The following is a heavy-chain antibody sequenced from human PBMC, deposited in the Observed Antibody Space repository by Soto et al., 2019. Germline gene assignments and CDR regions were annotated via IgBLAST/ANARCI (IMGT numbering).Heavy chain of an antibody. CDR1: GFTFSSYG. J-gene: IGHJ6*02. CDR3: ARMPCSGGSCYYGLGD. Sequence: PGGSLRLSCAASGFTFSSYGMHWVRQAPGKGLEWVAVISYDGSNKYYADSVKGRFTISRDNSKNTLYLQMNSLRAEDTAVYYCARMPCSGGSCYYGLGDWGQGTTVTVS. CDR2: ISYDGSNK. D-gene: IGHD2-15*01. V-gene: IGHV3-30*03.